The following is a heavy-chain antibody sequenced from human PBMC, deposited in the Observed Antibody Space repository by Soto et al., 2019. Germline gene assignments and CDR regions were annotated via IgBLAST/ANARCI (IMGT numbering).Heavy chain of an antibody. V-gene: IGHV1-69*13. J-gene: IGHJ5*02. D-gene: IGHD1-26*01. CDR3: ARVGATYNWFDP. CDR2: IIPIFGTA. CDR1: GGTFSSYA. Sequence: SVKVSCKASGGTFSSYAISWVRQAPGQGLEWMGGIIPIFGTANYAQKFQGRVTITADESTSTAYVELSSLRSEDTAVYYCARVGATYNWFDPWGQGTLVTVPQ.